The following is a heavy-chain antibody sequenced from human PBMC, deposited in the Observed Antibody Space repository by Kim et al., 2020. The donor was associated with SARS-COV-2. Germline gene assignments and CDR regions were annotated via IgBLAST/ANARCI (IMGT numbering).Heavy chain of an antibody. D-gene: IGHD4-4*01. Sequence: TYSAAPVKGRFTSTRDTSMNTLYLQMNSLRADDTALYFCAKGETTGAFFDYWGQGTLVTVSS. CDR2: T. V-gene: IGHV3-23*01. J-gene: IGHJ4*02. CDR3: AKGETTGAFFDY.